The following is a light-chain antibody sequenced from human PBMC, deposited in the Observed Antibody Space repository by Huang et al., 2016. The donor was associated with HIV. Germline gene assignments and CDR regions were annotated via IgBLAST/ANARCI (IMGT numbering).Light chain of an antibody. V-gene: IGKV1-9*01. Sequence: IQLTQFPSSLSASVGDRVSITCRASQDINNNLAWYQQKPGKAPKLLSYSTSTLQKGVPSRFSGRGSGTVFILTINNLQPEDFATYYCQQFSDFFFGPGTRVDVK. CDR3: QQFSDFF. CDR1: QDINNN. J-gene: IGKJ3*01. CDR2: STS.